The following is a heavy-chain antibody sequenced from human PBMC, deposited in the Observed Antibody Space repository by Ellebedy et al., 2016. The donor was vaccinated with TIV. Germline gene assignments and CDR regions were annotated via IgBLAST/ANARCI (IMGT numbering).Heavy chain of an antibody. CDR2: MSYNGRSK. V-gene: IGHV3-30*09. Sequence: GGSLGLSXAASGFTFSQYAMHWVRQAPGKGLEWVAVMSYNGRSKYYAHSVQGRFAISRDNSRNSLFLQMNSLRGEDTAVYYCARLMEVATVVFYYGMDVWGQGTTVTVSS. J-gene: IGHJ6*02. CDR3: ARLMEVATVVFYYGMDV. CDR1: GFTFSQYA. D-gene: IGHD2-8*01.